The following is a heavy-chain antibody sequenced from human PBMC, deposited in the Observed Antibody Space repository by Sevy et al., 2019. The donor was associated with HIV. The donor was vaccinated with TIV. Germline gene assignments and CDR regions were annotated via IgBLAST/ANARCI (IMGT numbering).Heavy chain of an antibody. J-gene: IGHJ6*02. V-gene: IGHV5-51*01. D-gene: IGHD3-10*01. Sequence: GESLKISCKGAGYTFSNYWIAWVRQMPGKGLEWMGIIYPGDSDTRYSPSFQGQVTISADKSISTAYLQWNSLRASDTAMYYCARFGSDRLSYYGMDVWGQGTTVTVSS. CDR1: GYTFSNYW. CDR3: ARFGSDRLSYYGMDV. CDR2: IYPGDSDT.